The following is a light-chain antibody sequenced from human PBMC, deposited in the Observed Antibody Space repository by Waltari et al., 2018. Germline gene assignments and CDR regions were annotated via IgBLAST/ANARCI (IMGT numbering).Light chain of an antibody. J-gene: IGKJ1*01. CDR2: LGS. CDR3: MQRLEVPRT. CDR1: ESLLRSNGYNY. Sequence: DIVMTQSPLSLSVTPGEPAAISCRASESLLRSNGYNYLDWYVQKPGHSPQLLMYLGSIRASGVPDRFSGGGSDTDFTLKISKVEPEDDGVYYCMQRLEVPRTFGQGTKVEVK. V-gene: IGKV2-28*01.